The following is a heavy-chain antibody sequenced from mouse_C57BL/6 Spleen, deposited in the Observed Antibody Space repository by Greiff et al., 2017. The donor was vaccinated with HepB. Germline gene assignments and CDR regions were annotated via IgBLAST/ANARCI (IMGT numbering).Heavy chain of an antibody. CDR3: ERDGNYEDY. D-gene: IGHD2-1*01. CDR2: IYPGDGDT. Sequence: QVQLKQSGAELVKPGASVKISCKASGYAFSSYWMNWVKQRPGKGLEWIGQIYPGDGDTNYNGKFKGKATLTADKSSSTAYLQLRSLTSEDAAVYYGERDGNYEDYWGKGTTLTVAS. J-gene: IGHJ2*01. V-gene: IGHV1-80*01. CDR1: GYAFSSYW.